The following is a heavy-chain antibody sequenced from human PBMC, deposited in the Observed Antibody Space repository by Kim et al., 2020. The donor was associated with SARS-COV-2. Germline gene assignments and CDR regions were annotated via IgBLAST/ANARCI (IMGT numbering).Heavy chain of an antibody. D-gene: IGHD2-15*01. Sequence: SETLSLTCTVSGGSISSYYWSWILQPPGKGLEWIGYIYYSGSTNYNPSLKSRVTISVDTSKNQFSLKLSSVTAADTAVYYCAGEWWQLGLYYYGMDVWGQGTTVTVSS. CDR2: IYYSGST. CDR3: AGEWWQLGLYYYGMDV. J-gene: IGHJ6*02. CDR1: GGSISSYY. V-gene: IGHV4-59*12.